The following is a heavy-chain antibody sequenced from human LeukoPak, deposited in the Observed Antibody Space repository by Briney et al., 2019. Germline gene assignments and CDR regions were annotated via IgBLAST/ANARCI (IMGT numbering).Heavy chain of an antibody. CDR2: ISGSGGST. Sequence: PSGTLSLTCAASGCTISSYAWSWLRQAPGKGLEWVSAISGSGGSTYYAYSVKGRFTSCRDNTKNTLYLQMNSLRAEVTRVYYSAKIGVVPAAMTGYYYYMDVGSKRSTVTVSS. J-gene: IGHJ6*03. V-gene: IGHV3-23*01. CDR1: GCTISSYA. CDR3: AKIGVVPAAMTGYYYYMDV. D-gene: IGHD2-2*01.